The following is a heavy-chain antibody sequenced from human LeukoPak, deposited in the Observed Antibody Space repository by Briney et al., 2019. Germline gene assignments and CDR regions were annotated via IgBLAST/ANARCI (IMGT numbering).Heavy chain of an antibody. CDR3: ARDLPRWLRVDAFDI. V-gene: IGHV4-4*07. D-gene: IGHD5-12*01. J-gene: IGHJ3*02. CDR1: GGSISSYY. CDR2: IYTSGST. Sequence: SETLSLTCTVSGGSISSYYWSWFRQPAGKGLEWIGRIYTSGSTNYNPSLKSRVTMSVDTSKNQFSLKLSSVTAADTAVYYCARDLPRWLRVDAFDIWGQGTMVTVSS.